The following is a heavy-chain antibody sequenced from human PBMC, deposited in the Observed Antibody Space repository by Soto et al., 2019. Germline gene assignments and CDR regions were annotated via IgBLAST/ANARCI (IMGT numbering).Heavy chain of an antibody. J-gene: IGHJ4*02. CDR1: GGSFSGYY. V-gene: IGHV4-34*01. CDR2: INHSGST. D-gene: IGHD4-17*01. CDR3: ARIMTTVTTPNYVFDX. Sequence: TSETLSLTCAVYGGSFSGYYWSWIRQPPGKGLEWIGEINHSGSTNYNPSLKSRVTISVDTSKNQFSLKLSSVTTADTAVYYCARIMTTVTTPNYVFDXWGQGTLVTVSS.